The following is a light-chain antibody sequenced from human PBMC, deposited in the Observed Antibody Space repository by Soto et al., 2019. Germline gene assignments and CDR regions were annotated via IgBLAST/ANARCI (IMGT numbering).Light chain of an antibody. J-gene: IGKJ1*01. CDR1: QSVTSSY. V-gene: IGKV3-20*01. CDR3: QQYGSSPRT. CDR2: GAS. Sequence: ESVLTQSPGTLSLSPGERATLSCRASQSVTSSYLAWYQQKPGQAPRLLIYGASSRATGIPDRFSGSGSGTDFTRTISRLEPEDFAVYYCQQYGSSPRTFGQGTKVEIK.